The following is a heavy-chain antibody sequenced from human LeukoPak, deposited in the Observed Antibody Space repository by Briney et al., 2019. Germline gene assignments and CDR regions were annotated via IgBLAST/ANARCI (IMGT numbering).Heavy chain of an antibody. J-gene: IGHJ3*02. V-gene: IGHV4-39*01. CDR2: IYYSGST. CDR3: ARPYYYDSSGYTNAFDI. D-gene: IGHD3-22*01. Sequence: SETLSPTCTVSGGSISSSSYYWGWIRQPPGKGLEWIGSIYYSGSTYYNPSLKSRVTISVDTSKNQFSLKLSSVTAADTAVYYCARPYYYDSSGYTNAFDIWGQGTMVTVSS. CDR1: GGSISSSSYY.